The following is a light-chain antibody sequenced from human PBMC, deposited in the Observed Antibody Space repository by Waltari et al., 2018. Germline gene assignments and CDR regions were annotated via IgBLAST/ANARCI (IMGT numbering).Light chain of an antibody. Sequence: QSALTQPASVSGSPGQSITLSCTGSNSDVGHYNLVSWYQQHPGKAPKLLLYEVNQRPSGVSSRFSGSKSGITASLTISGLQAEDEADFYCCSYAGSTTWLFGGGTRLTVL. CDR2: EVN. CDR1: NSDVGHYNL. J-gene: IGLJ2*01. V-gene: IGLV2-23*02. CDR3: CSYAGSTTWL.